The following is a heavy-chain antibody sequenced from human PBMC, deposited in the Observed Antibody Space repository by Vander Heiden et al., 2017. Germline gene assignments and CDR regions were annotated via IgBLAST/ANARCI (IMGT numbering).Heavy chain of an antibody. Sequence: QLQLQESGPGLVKPSETLSLTCTVSGGSISSSSSYWGWIRPPPGKGLEWIGSIYYSGSTYYNPSLKSRVTISVDTSKNQFSLKLSSVTAADTAVYYCARGRGYTYYYGMDVWGQGTTVTVSS. D-gene: IGHD3-22*01. CDR1: GGSISSSSSY. CDR3: ARGRGYTYYYGMDV. V-gene: IGHV4-39*01. J-gene: IGHJ6*02. CDR2: IYYSGST.